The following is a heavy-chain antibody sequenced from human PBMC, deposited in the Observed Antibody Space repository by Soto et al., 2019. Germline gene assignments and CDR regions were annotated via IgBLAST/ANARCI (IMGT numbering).Heavy chain of an antibody. Sequence: EVQLLESGGGLVQPGGSLRLSCAASGFTFSSHAMSWVRRAPGKGLEWVSAIGAASTPYYADSVKGRFTISRDNSKNTLYLQMNSLGAEDTAVYYCARDRGGGSYGFRTYYFDYWGQGTLVTVSS. CDR2: IGAASTP. J-gene: IGHJ4*02. CDR3: ARDRGGGSYGFRTYYFDY. V-gene: IGHV3-23*01. D-gene: IGHD1-26*01. CDR1: GFTFSSHA.